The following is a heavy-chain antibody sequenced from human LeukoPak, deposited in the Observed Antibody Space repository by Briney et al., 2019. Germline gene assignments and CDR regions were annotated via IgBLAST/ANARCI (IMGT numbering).Heavy chain of an antibody. CDR3: ARSVPAAI. CDR2: ISSSSSTI. V-gene: IGHV3-48*04. CDR1: GFTFSSYN. J-gene: IGHJ4*02. D-gene: IGHD2-2*01. Sequence: GGSLRLSCAASGFTFSSYNMNWVRQAQGKGLELVSYISSSSSTIYYADSVKGRFTISRDNAKNSLYLQINSLRPEDTAVYYCARSVPAAIWGQGTLVTVSS.